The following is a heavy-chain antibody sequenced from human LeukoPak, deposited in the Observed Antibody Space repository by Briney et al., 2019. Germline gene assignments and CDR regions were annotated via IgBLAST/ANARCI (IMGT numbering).Heavy chain of an antibody. Sequence: GESLKISGKGSGYSFTSYWIGWVRQMPGEGLEWMGIIYPGDSDTRHSPSFQGQVNISVDKSISTAYLQWSSLRASDTAMYYCARVYYYGSGSSYTPLGYWGQGTLVTVSS. D-gene: IGHD3-10*01. CDR1: GYSFTSYW. J-gene: IGHJ4*02. CDR2: IYPGDSDT. CDR3: ARVYYYGSGSSYTPLGY. V-gene: IGHV5-51*01.